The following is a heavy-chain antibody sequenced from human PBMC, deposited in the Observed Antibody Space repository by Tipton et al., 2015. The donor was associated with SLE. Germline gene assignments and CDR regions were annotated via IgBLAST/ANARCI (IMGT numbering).Heavy chain of an antibody. CDR2: THYSGTT. J-gene: IGHJ4*02. CDR3: VRLELPATKADY. Sequence: TLSLTCIVSGGSITTTPYYWGWIRQSPEKGLEWIGSTHYSGTTYYNPSLESRVSMSMDTSKNQFSLKLSSVTAADTAVYYCVRLELPATKADYWGPGTLVTVSS. CDR1: GGSITTTPYY. D-gene: IGHD5-24*01. V-gene: IGHV4-39*01.